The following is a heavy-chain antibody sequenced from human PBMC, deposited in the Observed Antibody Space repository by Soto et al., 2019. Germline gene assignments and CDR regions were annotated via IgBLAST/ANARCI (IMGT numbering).Heavy chain of an antibody. CDR1: GDSVSSNSAA. D-gene: IGHD5-12*01. Sequence: KQSQTLSLTCAISGDSVSSNSAAWNWIRQSPSRGLEWLGRTYYRSKWYNDYAVSVKSRITINPDTSKNQFSLQLNSVTPEDTAVYYCARESMESGYDYSTFDPWGQGTLVTISS. CDR3: ARESMESGYDYSTFDP. V-gene: IGHV6-1*01. J-gene: IGHJ5*02. CDR2: TYYRSKWYN.